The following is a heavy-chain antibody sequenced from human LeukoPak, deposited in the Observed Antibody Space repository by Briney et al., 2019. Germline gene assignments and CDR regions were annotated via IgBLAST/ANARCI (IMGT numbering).Heavy chain of an antibody. CDR1: GGSVSSGGYY. D-gene: IGHD3-22*01. CDR3: ARVDYDSSGYYFDY. V-gene: IGHV4-61*08. CDR2: IYYSGST. J-gene: IGHJ4*02. Sequence: TSETLSLTCTVSGGSVSSGGYYWSWIRQPPGKGLEWIGYIYYSGSTNYNPSLKSRVTISVDTSKNQFSLKLSSVTAADTAVYYCARVDYDSSGYYFDYWGQGTLVTVSS.